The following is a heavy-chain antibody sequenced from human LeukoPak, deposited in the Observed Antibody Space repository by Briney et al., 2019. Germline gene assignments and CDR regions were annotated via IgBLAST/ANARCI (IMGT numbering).Heavy chain of an antibody. Sequence: GSLRLSCAASGFTFSSYAMSWVRQAPGKGLEWVSAISGSGGSTYYADSVKGRFTISRDNSKNTLYLQMNSLRAEDTAVYYCAKDPRRYCSSTSCYPFDYWGQGTLVTVSP. CDR1: GFTFSSYA. CDR3: AKDPRRYCSSTSCYPFDY. CDR2: ISGSGGST. V-gene: IGHV3-23*01. J-gene: IGHJ4*02. D-gene: IGHD2-2*01.